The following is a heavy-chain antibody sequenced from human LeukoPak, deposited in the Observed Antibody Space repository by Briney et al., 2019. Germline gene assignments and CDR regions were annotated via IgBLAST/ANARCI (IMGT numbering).Heavy chain of an antibody. CDR2: ISGSGGST. Sequence: GGSLRLSCAASGFTFSSYAIHWVRQAPGKGLEWVSAISGSGGSTYYADSVKGRFTISRDNSKNTLYLQMNSLRAEDTAVYYCAKDSAYAYYGSGSYWDYWGQGTLVTVSS. CDR1: GFTFSSYA. D-gene: IGHD3-10*01. CDR3: AKDSAYAYYGSGSYWDY. J-gene: IGHJ4*02. V-gene: IGHV3-23*01.